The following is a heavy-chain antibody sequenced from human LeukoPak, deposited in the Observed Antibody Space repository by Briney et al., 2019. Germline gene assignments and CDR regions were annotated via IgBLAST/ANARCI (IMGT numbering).Heavy chain of an antibody. Sequence: SETLSLTCAVYGGSFSGYYWSWIRQPPGEGLEWIGEINHSGSTNYNPSLKSRVTISVDTSKNEFSLKLSSVTAADTAVYYCARGLLDTSYDSSGYYYFDYWGQGTLVTVSS. CDR3: ARGLLDTSYDSSGYYYFDY. J-gene: IGHJ4*02. V-gene: IGHV4-34*01. D-gene: IGHD3-22*01. CDR1: GGSFSGYY. CDR2: INHSGST.